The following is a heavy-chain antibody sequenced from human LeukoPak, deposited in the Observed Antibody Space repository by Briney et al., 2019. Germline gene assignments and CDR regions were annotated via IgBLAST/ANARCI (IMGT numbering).Heavy chain of an antibody. D-gene: IGHD1-1*01. Sequence: GRSLRLSCTASGFTFGDYAMSWVRQAPGKGLEWVGFIRSKAYGGTTEYAASVKGRITISRDDSNTIAYLQMNSLKTEDTAVYYCTRVRYSKYSFDYWGQGTLVTVSS. CDR1: GFTFGDYA. V-gene: IGHV3-49*04. J-gene: IGHJ4*02. CDR3: TRVRYSKYSFDY. CDR2: IRSKAYGGTT.